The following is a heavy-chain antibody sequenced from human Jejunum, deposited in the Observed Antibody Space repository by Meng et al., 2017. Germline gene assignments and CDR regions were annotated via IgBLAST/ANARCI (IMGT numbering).Heavy chain of an antibody. J-gene: IGHJ4*02. Sequence: GESLKISCAASGFTYNRYVMRWVRQAPGKGLEWVSAISDSGDKTYYADSVKGRFTISRDNSKNTLYLQMNSLRAEDTAVYYCAKGWDSSGGDYSYWGQGNRVNGCS. CDR1: GFTYNRYV. D-gene: IGHD6-19*01. CDR3: AKGWDSSGGDYSY. V-gene: IGHV3-23*01. CDR2: ISDSGDKT.